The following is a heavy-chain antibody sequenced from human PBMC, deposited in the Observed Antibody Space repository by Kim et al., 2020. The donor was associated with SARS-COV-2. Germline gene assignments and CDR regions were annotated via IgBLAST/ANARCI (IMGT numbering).Heavy chain of an antibody. Sequence: GVSLRLSCAASGFTFSSYGMHWVRQAPGKGLEWVAVIWYDGSNKYYANSVKGRFTISRDNSKNTLYLQMNSLRAEDTAVYYCARGDCGGDCYDYYYYGMDVWGQGATVSVSS. CDR2: IWYDGSNK. CDR3: ARGDCGGDCYDYYYYGMDV. V-gene: IGHV3-33*01. D-gene: IGHD2-21*02. J-gene: IGHJ6*02. CDR1: GFTFSSYG.